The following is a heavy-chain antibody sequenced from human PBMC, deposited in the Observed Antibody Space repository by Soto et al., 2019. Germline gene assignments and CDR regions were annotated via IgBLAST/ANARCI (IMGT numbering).Heavy chain of an antibody. V-gene: IGHV2-26*01. CDR2: IFSNDEK. CDR3: ARIQVYSFAQDY. J-gene: IGHJ4*02. CDR1: GFSLSNARMG. Sequence: QVTLKESGPVLVNPTETLTLTCTVSGFSLSNARMGVSWIRQPPGKALEWLAHIFSNDEKYYSTSLKSRLTISKDTSKSQVVLTMTNMDPVDTATYYCARIQVYSFAQDYWGQGTLVTVSS. D-gene: IGHD4-4*01.